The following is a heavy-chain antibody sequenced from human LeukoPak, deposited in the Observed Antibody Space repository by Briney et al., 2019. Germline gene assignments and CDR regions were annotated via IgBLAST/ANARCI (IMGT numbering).Heavy chain of an antibody. CDR2: IWYDGSNK. V-gene: IGHV3-33*01. CDR1: GFTFSSYG. Sequence: GGSLRLSCAASGFTFSSYGMHWVRQAPGKGLEWVAVIWYDGSNKYYADSVKGRFTISRVNSKNTLYLQMNSLRAEDTAVYYCARALADYYDSSGYYYDYYYGMDVWGQGTTVTVSS. J-gene: IGHJ6*02. CDR3: ARALADYYDSSGYYYDYYYGMDV. D-gene: IGHD3-22*01.